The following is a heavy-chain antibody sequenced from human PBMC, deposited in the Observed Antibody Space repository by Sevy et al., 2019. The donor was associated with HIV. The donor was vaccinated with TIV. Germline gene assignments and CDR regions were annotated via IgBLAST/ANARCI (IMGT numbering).Heavy chain of an antibody. V-gene: IGHV1-69*13. Sequence: ASVKVSCKASGGTFSSYAISWVRQAPGQGLEWMGGIIPIFGTANYAQKFQGRVTITADESTSTAYTELSSLRSEDTAVYYCARAGDYYYDSSGYPYAFDIWGQGTMVTVSS. J-gene: IGHJ3*02. CDR2: IIPIFGTA. CDR3: ARAGDYYYDSSGYPYAFDI. CDR1: GGTFSSYA. D-gene: IGHD3-22*01.